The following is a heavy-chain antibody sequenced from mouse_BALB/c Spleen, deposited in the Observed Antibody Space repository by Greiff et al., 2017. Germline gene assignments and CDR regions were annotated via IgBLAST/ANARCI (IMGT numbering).Heavy chain of an antibody. CDR1: GYTFSSYW. Sequence: VQLQQSGAELMKPGASVKISCKATGYTFSSYWIEWVKQRPGHGLEWIGEILPGSGSTNYNEKFKGKATFTADTSSNTAYMQLSSLTSEDSAVYYCARRGTTVERYFDVWGAGTTVTVSS. D-gene: IGHD1-1*01. V-gene: IGHV1-9*01. CDR2: ILPGSGST. J-gene: IGHJ1*01. CDR3: ARRGTTVERYFDV.